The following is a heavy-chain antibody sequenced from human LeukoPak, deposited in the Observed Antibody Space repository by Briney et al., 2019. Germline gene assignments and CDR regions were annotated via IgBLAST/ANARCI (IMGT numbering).Heavy chain of an antibody. CDR2: ISGSGGST. CDR3: AKDLNVYYDFWSGYGPNDY. V-gene: IGHV3-23*01. D-gene: IGHD3-3*01. Sequence: GGSLRLSCAASGFTFSAFGMNWVRQAPGKGLEWVSAISGSGGSTYYADSVKGRFTISRDNSKNTLYLQMNSLRAEDTAVYYCAKDLNVYYDFWSGYGPNDYWGQGTLVTVSS. J-gene: IGHJ4*02. CDR1: GFTFSAFG.